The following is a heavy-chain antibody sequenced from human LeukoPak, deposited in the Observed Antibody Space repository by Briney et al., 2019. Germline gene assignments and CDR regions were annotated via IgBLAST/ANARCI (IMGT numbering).Heavy chain of an antibody. J-gene: IGHJ4*02. CDR1: GFTFSNAW. CDR2: ISSSGSTI. CDR3: ARVRGTMHDC. V-gene: IGHV3-11*04. Sequence: GGSLRLSCAASGFTFSNAWMSWVRQAPGKGLEWVSYISSSGSTIYYADSVEGRFTISRDNAKNSLYLQMNSLRAEDTAVYYRARVRGTMHDCWGQGTLVTVSS. D-gene: IGHD3-10*01.